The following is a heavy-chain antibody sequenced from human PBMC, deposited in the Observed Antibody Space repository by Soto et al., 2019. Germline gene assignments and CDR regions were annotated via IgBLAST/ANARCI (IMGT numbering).Heavy chain of an antibody. D-gene: IGHD5-18*01. CDR1: GGTFSSYA. J-gene: IGHJ4*02. CDR3: SRGRDTAMVTGGY. CDR2: IIPIFGTA. Sequence: QVQLVQSGAEVKKPGSSVKVSCKASGGTFSSYAISWVRQAPGQGLEWMGGIIPIFGTANYAQKIQARVTLSTQHSTSTAYMGLGSLRSASTPVYYASRGRDTAMVTGGYWGQGTLVTVPS. V-gene: IGHV1-69*05.